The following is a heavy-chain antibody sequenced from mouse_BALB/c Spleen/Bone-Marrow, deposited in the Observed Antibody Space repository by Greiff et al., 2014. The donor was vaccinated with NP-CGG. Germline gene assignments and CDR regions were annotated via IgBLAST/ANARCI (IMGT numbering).Heavy chain of an antibody. V-gene: IGHV5-6-5*01. D-gene: IGHD3-2*01. CDR1: GFTFSSYA. CDR3: ARGDSSGYPYAMDY. J-gene: IGHJ4*01. CDR2: ISSGGST. Sequence: VQLKESGGGLVKPGGSLKLSCAASGFTFSSYAMSWVRQTPEKRLEWVASISSGGSTYYPDSVKGRFTISRDNARNILYLQMSCLRSEDTAMYYCARGDSSGYPYAMDYWGQGTSVTVSS.